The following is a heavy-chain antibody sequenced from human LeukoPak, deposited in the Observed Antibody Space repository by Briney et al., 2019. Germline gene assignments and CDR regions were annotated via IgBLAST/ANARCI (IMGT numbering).Heavy chain of an antibody. D-gene: IGHD2-2*01. Sequence: PGGSLRLSCAASGFTFSSYAMSWVRQAPGKGLEWVSAISGSGGSTYYADSVKGRFTISRDNSKNTLYLQMNSLRAEDTAVYYCAKERNRGYCSSTSCLSIDYWGQGTLVPVSS. J-gene: IGHJ4*02. CDR2: ISGSGGST. V-gene: IGHV3-23*01. CDR1: GFTFSSYA. CDR3: AKERNRGYCSSTSCLSIDY.